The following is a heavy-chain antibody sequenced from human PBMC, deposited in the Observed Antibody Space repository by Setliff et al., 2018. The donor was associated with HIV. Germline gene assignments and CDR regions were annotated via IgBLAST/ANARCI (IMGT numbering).Heavy chain of an antibody. Sequence: PGESLKISCKASGHSFTNHWVGWVRQMPANGLEWMGLIWPDDSDTIYSPSFQGQVTMSADNAKNSLYLQLNRLRAEDTAVYYCARSRVKVDWFDPWGQGTLVTVSS. CDR2: IWPDDSDT. J-gene: IGHJ5*02. D-gene: IGHD2-2*01. CDR1: GHSFTNHW. V-gene: IGHV5-51*01. CDR3: ARSRVKVDWFDP.